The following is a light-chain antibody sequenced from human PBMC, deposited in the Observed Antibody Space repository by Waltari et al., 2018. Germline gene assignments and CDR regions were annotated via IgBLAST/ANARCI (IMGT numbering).Light chain of an antibody. V-gene: IGKV3-20*01. CDR2: GAS. Sequence: EMVLTQSPGTLSLSPGDRATLSCRASQTVSSNNLAWYQQKPGQAPRLLIYGASTRATGIPDRFSGSWSGTDFTLTISRLEPEDFAVYYCQQSDASPGWTFGQGTKVEIK. CDR1: QTVSSNN. J-gene: IGKJ1*01. CDR3: QQSDASPGWT.